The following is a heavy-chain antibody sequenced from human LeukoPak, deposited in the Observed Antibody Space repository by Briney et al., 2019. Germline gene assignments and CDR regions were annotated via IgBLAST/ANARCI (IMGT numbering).Heavy chain of an antibody. J-gene: IGHJ6*02. V-gene: IGHV3-21*03. Sequence: PGGSLRLSCAASGFTFSSYAMSWVRQAPGKGLEWVSSISSSSSYIYYADSVKGRFTISRDNAKNSLYLQMNSLRAEDTAVYYCARGRYCSSTNCYGYYYYGMDVWGQGTTVTVSS. D-gene: IGHD2-2*01. CDR3: ARGRYCSSTNCYGYYYYGMDV. CDR1: GFTFSSYA. CDR2: ISSSSSYI.